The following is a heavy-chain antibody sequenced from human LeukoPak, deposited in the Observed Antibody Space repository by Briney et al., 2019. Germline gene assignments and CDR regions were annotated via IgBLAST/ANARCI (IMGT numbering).Heavy chain of an antibody. D-gene: IGHD5-18*01. CDR3: TRDNGYRTPHYFDS. J-gene: IGHJ4*02. Sequence: ASVKVSCKASGYTFTSYDINWVRQATGQGLEWMGWMNPNSGNTGCAQKFQGRVTMTRNTSISTAYMELSSLRSDDTAVYYCTRDNGYRTPHYFDSWGQGTLVTVSS. CDR2: MNPNSGNT. V-gene: IGHV1-8*01. CDR1: GYTFTSYD.